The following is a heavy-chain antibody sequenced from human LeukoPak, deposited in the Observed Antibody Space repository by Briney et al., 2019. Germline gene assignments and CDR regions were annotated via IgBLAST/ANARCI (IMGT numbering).Heavy chain of an antibody. J-gene: IGHJ3*02. CDR1: GYTFTSYG. Sequence: GASVKVSCKASGYTFTSYGISWVRQAPGQGLEWMGWISAYNGNTNYAQKLQGRVTMTTDTSTSTAYMELGSLRSDDTAVYYCARVVISSSSTHGAFDIWGQGTIVTVSS. V-gene: IGHV1-18*01. D-gene: IGHD6-13*01. CDR2: ISAYNGNT. CDR3: ARVVISSSSTHGAFDI.